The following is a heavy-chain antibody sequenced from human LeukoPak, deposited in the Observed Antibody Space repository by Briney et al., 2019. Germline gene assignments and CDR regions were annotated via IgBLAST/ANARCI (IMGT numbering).Heavy chain of an antibody. CDR2: IWSDSAEI. CDR3: ARDFFHSDISRPFDY. V-gene: IGHV3-21*01. J-gene: IGHJ4*02. Sequence: GGSLRLSCAASGFIFSRYTINWVRQAPGKGLEWVSSIWSDSAEIHYADTVKGRFTISRDNAKDSLYLQMNSLRAEDSAVYYCARDFFHSDISRPFDYWGQGTLVTVSS. D-gene: IGHD3-3*02. CDR1: GFIFSRYT.